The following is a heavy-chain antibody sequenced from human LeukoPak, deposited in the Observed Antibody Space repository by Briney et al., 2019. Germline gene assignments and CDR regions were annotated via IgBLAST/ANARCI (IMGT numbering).Heavy chain of an antibody. CDR1: GYTFTSYG. CDR2: ISAYNGNT. V-gene: IGHV1-18*01. Sequence: GASVKVSCKASGYTFTSYGISWVRQAPGQGLEWMGWISAYNGNTNYAQKLQGRVTMTTDTTTSTAYMELRSLRSDDTAVYYCVRELINVLLWSNTRDAFDIWGQGTMVTVSS. D-gene: IGHD3-10*01. CDR3: VRELINVLLWSNTRDAFDI. J-gene: IGHJ3*02.